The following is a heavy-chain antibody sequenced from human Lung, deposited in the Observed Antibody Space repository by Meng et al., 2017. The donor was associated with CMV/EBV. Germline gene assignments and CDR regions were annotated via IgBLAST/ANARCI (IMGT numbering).Heavy chain of an antibody. V-gene: IGHV1-2*02. CDR2: ISPNSGGT. CDR3: ARDFVVLPAATYFDY. D-gene: IGHD2-2*01. Sequence: ASVKVSXKASGYSFTAYYIHWVRQAPGQGLEWMGWISPNSGGTNYAQRFQGRVTLTRDTSIGTVYMELRRLTSDDTAVYFCARDFVVLPAATYFDYWGQGXLVTVSS. CDR1: GYSFTAYY. J-gene: IGHJ4*02.